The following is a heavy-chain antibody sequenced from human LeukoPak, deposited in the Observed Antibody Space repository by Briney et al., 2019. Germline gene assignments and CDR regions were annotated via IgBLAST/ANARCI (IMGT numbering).Heavy chain of an antibody. J-gene: IGHJ1*01. D-gene: IGHD3-16*01. Sequence: GGSLRLSCAASGFTFSTYGMHWVRQAPGKGLEWVAFMRNDGSSKYYADSVRGRFTISRDNSKNTLYLQMNSLRAEDTAVYYCAKANTGGGSNNLGYFHHWARAPWSPSPQ. CDR3: AKANTGGGSNNLGYFHH. CDR2: MRNDGSSK. V-gene: IGHV3-30*02. CDR1: GFTFSTYG.